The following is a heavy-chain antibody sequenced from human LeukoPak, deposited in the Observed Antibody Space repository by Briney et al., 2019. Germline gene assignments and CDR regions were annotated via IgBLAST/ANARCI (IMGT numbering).Heavy chain of an antibody. J-gene: IGHJ4*02. CDR3: AKGAYDYVEIGYFDY. CDR1: GFTISDYA. CDR2: LIGSADST. Sequence: GGSLRLSCAASGFTISDYAMNWVRQAPGQGLEWVSVLIGSADSTDYADSVKGRFTISRDRSKNTLYLQMNSLTVEDTAVYYCAKGAYDYVEIGYFDYWGQGSMVIVST. D-gene: IGHD5-12*01. V-gene: IGHV3-23*01.